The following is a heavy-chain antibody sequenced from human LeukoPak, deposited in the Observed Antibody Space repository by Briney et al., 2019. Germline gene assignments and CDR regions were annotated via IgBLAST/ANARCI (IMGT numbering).Heavy chain of an antibody. CDR3: AKDNWYLDY. CDR2: ISDSGGSA. CDR1: GXTFTNYA. V-gene: IGHV3-23*01. Sequence: GGSLRLSCAASGXTFTNYAVSWVRQAPAKGLEWVSAISDSGGSAFYADSVRGRFTISRDNSKSTLYLQMNSLRAEDTAVYYCAKDNWYLDYWGQGTLVTVSS. D-gene: IGHD1-1*01. J-gene: IGHJ4*02.